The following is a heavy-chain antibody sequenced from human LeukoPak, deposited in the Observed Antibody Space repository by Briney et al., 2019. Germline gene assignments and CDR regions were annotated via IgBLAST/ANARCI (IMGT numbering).Heavy chain of an antibody. CDR2: IYTSGST. CDR1: GGSISSGSYY. V-gene: IGHV4-61*02. CDR3: ARDRTIFGVVDAFDI. D-gene: IGHD3-3*01. J-gene: IGHJ3*02. Sequence: PSQTLSLTCTVSGGSISSGSYYWSWIRQPAGKGLECIGRIYTSGSTNYNPSLKSRVTISVDTSKNQFSLKLSSVTAADTAVYYCARDRTIFGVVDAFDIWGQGTMVTVSS.